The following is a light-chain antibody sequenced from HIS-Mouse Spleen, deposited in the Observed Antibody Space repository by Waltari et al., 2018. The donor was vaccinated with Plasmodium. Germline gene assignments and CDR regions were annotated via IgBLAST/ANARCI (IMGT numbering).Light chain of an antibody. J-gene: IGKJ3*01. CDR1: PSVSSN. V-gene: IGKV3-15*01. CDR2: GAS. CDR3: QQYNNWSFT. Sequence: EIVMTQSPATLSVSPGERATLSCRASPSVSSNLAWYQQKPGQAPRLLIYGASTRATSIPARFSGRGAGTEFTLTISSLQSEDFAVYYCQQYNNWSFTFGPGTKVDIK.